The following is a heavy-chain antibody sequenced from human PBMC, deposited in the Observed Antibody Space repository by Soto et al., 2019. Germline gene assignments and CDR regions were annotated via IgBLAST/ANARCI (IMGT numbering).Heavy chain of an antibody. Sequence: QITLKESGPTLVKPTQTLTLTCTFSGFSLSTSGVGVGWIRQPPGKALEWLALIYWDDDKRYSPSLKSRLTITKDPSKNQVVLTMNNMDPVDTATYYCAHRRKGAHYDSTWGQGTLVTVSS. J-gene: IGHJ4*02. CDR2: IYWDDDK. CDR1: GFSLSTSGVG. D-gene: IGHD3-22*01. V-gene: IGHV2-5*02. CDR3: AHRRKGAHYDST.